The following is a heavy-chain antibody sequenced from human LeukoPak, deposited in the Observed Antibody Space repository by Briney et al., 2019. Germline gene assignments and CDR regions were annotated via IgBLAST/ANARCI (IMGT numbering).Heavy chain of an antibody. Sequence: SVKVSFKSSGGTFSSYAISWVRQAPGQGLEWMGRIIPIFGTANYSQKFQGRVTITTDESTSTAYMELSRLRSEDTAVYYCAYGYGDYLHYFDYWGQGTLVTVSS. CDR1: GGTFSSYA. CDR2: IIPIFGTA. V-gene: IGHV1-69*05. J-gene: IGHJ4*02. CDR3: AYGYGDYLHYFDY. D-gene: IGHD4-17*01.